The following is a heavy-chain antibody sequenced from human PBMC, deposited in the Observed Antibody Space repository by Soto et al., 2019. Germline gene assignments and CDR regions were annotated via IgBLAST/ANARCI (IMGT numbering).Heavy chain of an antibody. D-gene: IGHD3-10*01. V-gene: IGHV1-69*13. CDR3: ARDPRGDYYYYGMDV. Sequence: ASVKVSCKASGGTFSSYAISWVRQAPGQGLEWMGGIIPIFGTANYAQKFQGRVTITADESTSTAYMELSSLRSEDTAVYYCARDPRGDYYYYGMDVWGQGTTVTVSS. CDR1: GGTFSSYA. J-gene: IGHJ6*02. CDR2: IIPIFGTA.